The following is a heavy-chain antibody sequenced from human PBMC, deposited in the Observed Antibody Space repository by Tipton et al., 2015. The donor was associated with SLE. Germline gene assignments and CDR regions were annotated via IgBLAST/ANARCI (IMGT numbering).Heavy chain of an antibody. V-gene: IGHV3-11*01. CDR2: ISSSGTTI. D-gene: IGHD5-24*01. CDR3: AKGPPREGYNSDY. CDR1: GFSFSDYY. Sequence: SLRLSCAGTGFSFSDYYFTWIRQAPGKGLEWVSYISSSGTTIYYADSVKGRFTIPRDNAKNSLYLKMNNLRTEDTALYFCAKGPPREGYNSDYWGQGTLVTVSS. J-gene: IGHJ4*02.